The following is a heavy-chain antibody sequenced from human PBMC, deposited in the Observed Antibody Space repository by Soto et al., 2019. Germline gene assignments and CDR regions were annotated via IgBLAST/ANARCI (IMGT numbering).Heavy chain of an antibody. Sequence: SETRSLTCSFYVGSFIGDYWSWIRQPPGNWLEWIVEIDRGGSTNYNPALKSRVTISVDTSKNQFSLKLSSVTAADTAVYYCARGRQLIYYDFWSGYYRDYYYGMDVWGQGTTVTVSS. V-gene: IGHV4-34*01. D-gene: IGHD3-3*01. J-gene: IGHJ6*02. CDR2: IDRGGST. CDR1: VGSFIGDY. CDR3: ARGRQLIYYDFWSGYYRDYYYGMDV.